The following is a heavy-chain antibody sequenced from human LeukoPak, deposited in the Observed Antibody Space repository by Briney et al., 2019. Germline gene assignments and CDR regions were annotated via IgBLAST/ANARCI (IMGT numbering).Heavy chain of an antibody. CDR3: ARQSGSYGGILDN. CDR2: IYYSGST. CDR1: GGSITYSHYY. V-gene: IGHV4-39*01. Sequence: SETLSLTCSVSGGSITYSHYYWGWVRQPPGKGLEWIGGIYYSGSTYYNPSLKSRVTISVDTSRNEFSLRLSSVTAADTALYFCARQSGSYGGILDNWGQGILGTASS. J-gene: IGHJ4*02. D-gene: IGHD1-26*01.